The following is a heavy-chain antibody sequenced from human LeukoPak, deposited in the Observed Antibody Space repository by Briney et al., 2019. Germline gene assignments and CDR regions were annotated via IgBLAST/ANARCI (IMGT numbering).Heavy chain of an antibody. CDR3: ARDQGYYGSGSYFYYYYYMDV. D-gene: IGHD3-10*01. CDR1: GYTFTSYY. J-gene: IGHJ6*03. CDR2: INPSGGIT. V-gene: IGHV1-46*01. Sequence: GASVKVSCKASGYTFTSYYMHWVRQAPGQGLEWMGIINPSGGITSYAQKFQGRVTMTRDTSTSTVYMELSSLRSEDTAVYYCARDQGYYGSGSYFYYYYYMDVWGKGTTVTISS.